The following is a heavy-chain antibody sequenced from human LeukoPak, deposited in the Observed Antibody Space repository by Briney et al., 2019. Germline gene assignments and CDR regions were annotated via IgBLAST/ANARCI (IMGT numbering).Heavy chain of an antibody. D-gene: IGHD6-19*01. V-gene: IGHV3-23*01. CDR2: ISGSGAGT. J-gene: IGHJ4*02. Sequence: GGSLRLSCAASGFTFSSYAMSWVRQAPGKGLEWVSVISGSGAGTYYADSVKGRFTISRDNSKNTLYLQMNSLRAEDTAVYYCATAPPGGWYFDYWGQGTLVTVSS. CDR3: ATAPPGGWYFDY. CDR1: GFTFSSYA.